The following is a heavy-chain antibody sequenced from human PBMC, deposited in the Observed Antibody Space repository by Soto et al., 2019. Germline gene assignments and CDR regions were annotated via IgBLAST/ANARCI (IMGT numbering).Heavy chain of an antibody. Sequence: PLRLSCATSGFTFSRYSMNWVRQAPGKGLEWVSSVSSSSTYIYYADSVKGRFTISRDNAKNSLFLQIIGLRAGDTAVYYCARALQRFRHLEWFGP. CDR3: ARALQRFRHLEWFGP. V-gene: IGHV3-21*01. D-gene: IGHD3-3*01. CDR2: VSSSSTYI. CDR1: GFTFSRYS. J-gene: IGHJ5*02.